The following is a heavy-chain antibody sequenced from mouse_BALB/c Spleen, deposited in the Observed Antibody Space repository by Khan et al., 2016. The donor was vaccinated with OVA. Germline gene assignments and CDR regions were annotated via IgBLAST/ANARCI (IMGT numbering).Heavy chain of an antibody. CDR3: ASFETAFADY. J-gene: IGHJ2*01. CDR2: IYPGSGTT. CDR1: GYTFTDYI. V-gene: IGHV1-77*01. Sequence: QVQLKQSGPELVKPGASVKMSCKASGYTFTDYIISWVKQRTGQGLEWIGEIYPGSGTTHYNEKFKGKATLTAEKSSNTAYMQLNSLTSEDSAIXFCASFETAFADYCGQGTTRTVSS.